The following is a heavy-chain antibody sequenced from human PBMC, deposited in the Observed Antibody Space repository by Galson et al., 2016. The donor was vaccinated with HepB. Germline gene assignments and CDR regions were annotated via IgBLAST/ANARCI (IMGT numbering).Heavy chain of an antibody. CDR1: GGSISSSDW. CDR3: ARDKSFYYYGMDV. CDR2: IFHSGRV. V-gene: IGHV4-4*02. Sequence: TLSLTCAVSGGSISSSDWWTWVRQPPGQGLEWIGQIFHSGRVNYTPSLASRVTILVDTSNNQFSLRLTSVTAADTAVYYCARDKSFYYYGMDVWGQGTTVTVSS. J-gene: IGHJ6*02.